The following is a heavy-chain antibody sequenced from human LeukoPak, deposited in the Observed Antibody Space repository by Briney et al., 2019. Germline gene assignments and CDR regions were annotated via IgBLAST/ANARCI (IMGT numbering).Heavy chain of an antibody. CDR3: ARRKYCSSTSCPLSYCMDV. J-gene: IGHJ6*03. CDR1: GGSFSGYY. V-gene: IGHV4-34*01. D-gene: IGHD2-2*01. CDR2: INHSGST. Sequence: SETLSLTCAVYGGSFSGYYWSWLRQPPGKGLEWIGEINHSGSTNYNPSPTSRVTISVDTSKNQFSLKLSSVTAADTAVYYCARRKYCSSTSCPLSYCMDVWGKGTTVTVSS.